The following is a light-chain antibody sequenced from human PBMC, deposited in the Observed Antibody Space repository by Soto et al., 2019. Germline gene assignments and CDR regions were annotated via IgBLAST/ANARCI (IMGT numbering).Light chain of an antibody. CDR1: HSIDFY. J-gene: IGKJ1*01. V-gene: IGKV1-39*01. CDR3: QQYYDWPWT. Sequence: DLQMTQSPSSLSASVVDRFTITFRASHSIDFYLNWYQQKPGQAPKLLIYGASNLQSGVPSRFIGSGSGTDLTLTISSLQSEDFAVYYCQQYYDWPWTFGQGTKVDIK. CDR2: GAS.